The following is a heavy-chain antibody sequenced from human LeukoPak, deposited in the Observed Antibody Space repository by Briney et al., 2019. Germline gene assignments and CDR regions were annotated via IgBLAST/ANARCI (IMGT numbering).Heavy chain of an antibody. CDR2: INPNSRAT. CDR1: GYTFTGYY. D-gene: IGHD3-22*01. CDR3: ASDYYDSSGYYYARVE. J-gene: IGHJ4*02. Sequence: GASVKVSCKASGYTFTGYYMHWVRQAPGQGVEWMGRINPNSRATNYPQKFQGMVTMPSDTSISTAYMELSRLRSDDTAVYYCASDYYDSSGYYYARVEWGQGTLVTVSP. V-gene: IGHV1-2*06.